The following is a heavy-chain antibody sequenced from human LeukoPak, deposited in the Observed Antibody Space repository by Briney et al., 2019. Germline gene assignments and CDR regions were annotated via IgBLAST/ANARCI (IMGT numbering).Heavy chain of an antibody. Sequence: GGSLRLSCAASGFTFSSYWMSWVRQAPGKGLEWVANIKQDGSEKYYVDSVKGRFTISRDNAKNSLYLQMNSLRAEDTAVYYCASDYDFWSGYPQYWGQGTLVTVSS. CDR1: GFTFSSYW. CDR2: IKQDGSEK. V-gene: IGHV3-7*01. J-gene: IGHJ4*02. CDR3: ASDYDFWSGYPQY. D-gene: IGHD3-3*01.